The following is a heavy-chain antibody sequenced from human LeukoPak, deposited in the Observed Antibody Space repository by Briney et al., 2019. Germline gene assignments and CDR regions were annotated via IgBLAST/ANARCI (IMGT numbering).Heavy chain of an antibody. CDR1: GGSFSGYY. V-gene: IGHV4-34*01. D-gene: IGHD1-26*01. J-gene: IGHJ2*01. CDR2: INHSGST. CDR3: TNLREEYFDI. Sequence: SETLSLTCAVYGGSFSGYYWSWIRQPPGKGLEWIGEINHSGSTNYNPSLKSRVTISVDTSKNQFSLKLSSVTAAGTAVYYCTNLREEYFDIWGRGTLVTVSS.